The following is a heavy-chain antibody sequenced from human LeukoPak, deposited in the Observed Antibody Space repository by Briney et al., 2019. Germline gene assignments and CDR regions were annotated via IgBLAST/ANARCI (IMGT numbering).Heavy chain of an antibody. D-gene: IGHD1-26*01. CDR1: GGSISSYY. J-gene: IGHJ6*02. V-gene: IGHV4-59*08. CDR3: ASRGYSGSYYDYYYGMDV. Sequence: SETLSLTCTVSGGSISSYYWSWIRQPPGKGLEWIGYIYYSGSTNYNPSLKSRVTISVDTSKNQFSLKLSSVTAADTAVYYCASRGYSGSYYDYYYGMDVWGQGTTVTVSS. CDR2: IYYSGST.